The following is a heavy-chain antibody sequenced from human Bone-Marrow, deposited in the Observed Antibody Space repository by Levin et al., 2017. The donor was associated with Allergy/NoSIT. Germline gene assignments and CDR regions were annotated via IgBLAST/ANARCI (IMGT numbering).Heavy chain of an antibody. CDR2: VNWNGKTT. CDR1: GFSFDDYA. Sequence: SLKISCAASGFSFDDYAMHWVRQFPGEGLEWVSGVNWNGKTTVYADSVKGRFTISRDNTKNSLYLQMDSLTLEDTAFYYCARGDHCSSTSCYLILTGLDPWGQGTLVTVSS. J-gene: IGHJ5*02. V-gene: IGHV3-9*01. D-gene: IGHD2-2*01. CDR3: ARGDHCSSTSCYLILTGLDP.